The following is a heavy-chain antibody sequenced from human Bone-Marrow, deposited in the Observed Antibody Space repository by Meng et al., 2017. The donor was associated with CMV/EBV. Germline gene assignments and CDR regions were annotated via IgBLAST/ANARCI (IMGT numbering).Heavy chain of an antibody. CDR2: IYSGGSST. D-gene: IGHD6-19*01. Sequence: GESLKIFCAASGFTFSSYAMSWVRQAPGKGLEWVSVIYSGGSSTYYADSVKGRFTISRDNSKNTLYLQMNSLRAEDTAVYYCAKVASTRFDPWGQGTLVTVSS. CDR3: AKVASTRFDP. J-gene: IGHJ5*02. CDR1: GFTFSSYA. V-gene: IGHV3-23*03.